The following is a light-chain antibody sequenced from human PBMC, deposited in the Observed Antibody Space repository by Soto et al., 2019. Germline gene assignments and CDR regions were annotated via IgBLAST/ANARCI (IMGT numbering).Light chain of an antibody. V-gene: IGKV1-5*03. Sequence: DIQMTQSPSTLSASIGDRVTITCRASQRINNWLAWYQQKPGIAPRLLICKASSLESGVPSRFSGSGSGTEFTLPISRLQPDGFASYYYQQYNTYPWTFGQGTQVESK. CDR1: QRINNW. J-gene: IGKJ1*01. CDR2: KAS. CDR3: QQYNTYPWT.